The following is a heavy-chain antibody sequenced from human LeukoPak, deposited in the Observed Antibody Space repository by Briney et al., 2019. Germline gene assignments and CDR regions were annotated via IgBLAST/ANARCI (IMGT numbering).Heavy chain of an antibody. CDR3: ARVSSGSYFGYYYYYMDV. CDR1: GFTFSNYW. CDR2: INSDGSST. V-gene: IGHV3-74*01. J-gene: IGHJ6*03. D-gene: IGHD1-26*01. Sequence: PGGSLRLSCAASGFTFSNYWMHWVRHAPGKGLVWVSRINSDGSSTSYADSVKGRFTISRDNAKNTLYLQMNSLRAEDTAVYYCARVSSGSYFGYYYYYMDVWGQGTMVTVSS.